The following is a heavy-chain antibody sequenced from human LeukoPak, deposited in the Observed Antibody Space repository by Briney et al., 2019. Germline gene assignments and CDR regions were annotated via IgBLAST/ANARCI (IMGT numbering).Heavy chain of an antibody. CDR3: ARGGVDYYGSGTYYLMYYFDY. CDR1: GFTFSSYG. CDR2: ISGSGGAT. D-gene: IGHD3-10*01. V-gene: IGHV3-23*01. J-gene: IGHJ4*02. Sequence: GGSLRLSCAASGFTFSSYGMSWVRQAPGKGLEWVSAISGSGGATYYADSVKGRFTISRDDPHNTLYLQMNSLRAEDTAVYFCARGGVDYYGSGTYYLMYYFDYWGQGALVTVSS.